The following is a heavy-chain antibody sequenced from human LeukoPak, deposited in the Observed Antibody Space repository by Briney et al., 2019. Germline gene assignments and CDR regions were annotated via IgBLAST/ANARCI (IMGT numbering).Heavy chain of an antibody. V-gene: IGHV1-8*01. CDR1: GYTFTSYD. D-gene: IGHD3-3*01. J-gene: IGHJ6*02. CDR3: ARVGRGYDFWSGYWSARYYYYGMDV. Sequence: ASVKVSCKASGYTFTSYDINWVRQATGQGLEWMGWMNPNSGNTGYAQKFQGRVTMTGNTSISTAYMELSSLRSEDTAVYYCARVGRGYDFWSGYWSARYYYYGMDVWGQGTTVTVSS. CDR2: MNPNSGNT.